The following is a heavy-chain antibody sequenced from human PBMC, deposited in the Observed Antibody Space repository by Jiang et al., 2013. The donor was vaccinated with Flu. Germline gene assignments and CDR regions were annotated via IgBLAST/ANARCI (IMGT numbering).Heavy chain of an antibody. V-gene: IGHV1-46*01. CDR2: INPSGGST. Sequence: SGYTFTSYYMHSVRQAPGQGLEWMGIINPSGGSTSYAQKFQGRVTMTRDTSTSTVYMELSSLRSEDTAVYYCASSGGGDYISGLAYWGQGTMVTVSS. J-gene: IGHJ3*01. D-gene: IGHD3-10*01. CDR3: ASSGGGDYISGLAY. CDR1: GYTFTSYY.